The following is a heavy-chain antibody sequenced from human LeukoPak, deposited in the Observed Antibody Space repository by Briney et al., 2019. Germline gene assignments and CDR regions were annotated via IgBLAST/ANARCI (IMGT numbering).Heavy chain of an antibody. CDR2: LYTGGST. Sequence: SETLSLTCTVSGGSISSSSDYWSWIRQPAGKGLEWIGRLYTGGSTTYNPSLKSRVSISVDTSKNQFSLNLSSVTAADTAVYYCARDFSGDGYNLSGYWGQGTLVTVSS. V-gene: IGHV4-61*02. D-gene: IGHD5-24*01. CDR3: ARDFSGDGYNLSGY. J-gene: IGHJ4*02. CDR1: GGSISSSSDY.